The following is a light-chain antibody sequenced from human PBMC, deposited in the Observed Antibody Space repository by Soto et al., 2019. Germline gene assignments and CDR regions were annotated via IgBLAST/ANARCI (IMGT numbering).Light chain of an antibody. V-gene: IGLV2-8*01. CDR1: SSDVGGYNY. CDR2: EVY. Sequence: QSALTQPPSASGSPGQSVTISCTGTSSDVGGYNYVSWYQHHPDKAPKLIIYEVYKRPSGVPDRFSGSKSGNTASLTVSGLQAEDEAEYYCSSYAASDGFVVFGGGTKLTVL. J-gene: IGLJ2*01. CDR3: SSYAASDGFVV.